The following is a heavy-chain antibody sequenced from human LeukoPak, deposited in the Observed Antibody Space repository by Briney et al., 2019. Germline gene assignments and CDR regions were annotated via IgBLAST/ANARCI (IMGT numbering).Heavy chain of an antibody. CDR3: AKAKSSSRDYYYMDV. CDR2: ISGSGGST. CDR1: GFTFSSYA. J-gene: IGHJ6*03. Sequence: GGSLRLSCAASGFTFSSYAMSWVRQAPGKGLEWVSAISGSGGSTYYADSVKGRFTISRDNSKNTLYLQMNSLRAEDTAVYYCAKAKSSSRDYYYMDVWGKGNTVTVSS. D-gene: IGHD6-6*01. V-gene: IGHV3-23*01.